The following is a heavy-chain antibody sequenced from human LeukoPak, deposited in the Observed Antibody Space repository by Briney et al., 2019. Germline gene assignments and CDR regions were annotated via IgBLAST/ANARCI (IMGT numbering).Heavy chain of an antibody. CDR3: ARVLRSSTHYYFYYYMDV. J-gene: IGHJ6*03. Sequence: TPSETLSLTCTVSGGSISNYYWSWIRQPAGKGLEWIGRIYSSGSTNYNASLRSRVTMSVDTSQNQFSLKLTSVTAADTAVYYCARVLRSSTHYYFYYYMDVRGKGTTVTVSS. D-gene: IGHD2-2*01. V-gene: IGHV4-4*07. CDR2: IYSSGST. CDR1: GGSISNYY.